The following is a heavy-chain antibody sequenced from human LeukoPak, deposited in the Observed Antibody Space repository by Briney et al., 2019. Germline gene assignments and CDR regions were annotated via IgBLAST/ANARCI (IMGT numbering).Heavy chain of an antibody. D-gene: IGHD3-22*01. CDR3: ARETTYYYDSSGYSPYFDY. CDR1: GFTVSDNY. V-gene: IGHV3-66*01. Sequence: GGSLTLSCAASGFTVSDNYMSWVRQAPGKGLEWVSVFYSGGSTRYADSVKGRFTISRDNSKNTLYLQLNSLRAEDTAVYYCARETTYYYDSSGYSPYFDYWGQGTLLSVSS. J-gene: IGHJ4*02. CDR2: FYSGGST.